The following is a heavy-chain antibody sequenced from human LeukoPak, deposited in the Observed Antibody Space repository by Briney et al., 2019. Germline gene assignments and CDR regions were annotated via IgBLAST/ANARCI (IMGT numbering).Heavy chain of an antibody. CDR2: ISYDGSNE. J-gene: IGHJ6*04. D-gene: IGHD2-2*01. V-gene: IGHV3-30*04. CDR3: AREYQLQDYYYYYGMDV. Sequence: GGSLRLSCAASGFTFSSYAMHWVRQAPGKGLEWVAVISYDGSNEYYADSVKGRFTISRDNSKNTLYLQMNSLRAEDTAVYYCAREYQLQDYYYYYGMDVWGKGTTVTVSS. CDR1: GFTFSSYA.